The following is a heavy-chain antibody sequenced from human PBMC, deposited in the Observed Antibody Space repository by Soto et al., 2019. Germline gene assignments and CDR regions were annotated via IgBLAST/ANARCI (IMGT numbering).Heavy chain of an antibody. Sequence: ASVKVSCKASGYTFTGYYRHWVRQAPGQGLEGMGWINPNSGGTNYAQKFQGWVTMTRDTSIITAYMELSRLRSDDTAVSYCAREKVRLGLKLSYGLAVGGQETTFTASS. CDR3: AREKVRLGLKLSYGLAV. D-gene: IGHD3-16*01. CDR1: GYTFTGYY. CDR2: INPNSGGT. V-gene: IGHV1-2*04. J-gene: IGHJ6*02.